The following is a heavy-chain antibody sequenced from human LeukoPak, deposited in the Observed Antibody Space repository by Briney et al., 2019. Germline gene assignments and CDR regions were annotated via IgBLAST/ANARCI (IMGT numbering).Heavy chain of an antibody. V-gene: IGHV1-18*01. CDR3: ARVPYYYDSSGYTTTRGYFDY. CDR2: ISAYNGNT. CDR1: GYTFTNLA. J-gene: IGHJ4*02. Sequence: GASVKVSCTASGYTFTNLAINWVRQAPGQGLEWMGWISAYNGNTNYAQKLQGRVTMTTDTSTSTAYMELRSLRSDDTAVYYCARVPYYYDSSGYTTTRGYFDYWGQGTLVTVSS. D-gene: IGHD3-22*01.